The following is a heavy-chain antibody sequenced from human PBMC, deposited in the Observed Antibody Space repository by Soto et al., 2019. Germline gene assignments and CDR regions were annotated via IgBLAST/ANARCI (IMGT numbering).Heavy chain of an antibody. CDR2: INPSGGST. Sequence: ASVKVSCKASGYTFTSYDMHWARQAPGQGLEWMGIINPSGGSTSYAQKFQGRVTMTRDTSTSTAYMELRSLRSDDTAVYYCARGVGSGTYYNQYNWFDPWGQGTLVTVSS. CDR3: ARGVGSGTYYNQYNWFDP. CDR1: GYTFTSYD. D-gene: IGHD3-10*01. V-gene: IGHV1-46*01. J-gene: IGHJ5*02.